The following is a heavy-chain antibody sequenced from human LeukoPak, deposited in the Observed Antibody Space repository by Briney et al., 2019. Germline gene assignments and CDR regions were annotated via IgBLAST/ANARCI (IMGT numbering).Heavy chain of an antibody. D-gene: IGHD3-10*01. CDR2: ISSSGSTI. J-gene: IGHJ4*02. Sequence: GGSLRLSYAASGFTFSDYYMSWIRQAPGKGLEWVSYISSSGSTIYYADSVKGRFTISRDNAKNSLYLQMNSLRAEDTAVYYCAREKDYYGSGSYLGFWGQGTLVTVSS. V-gene: IGHV3-11*04. CDR3: AREKDYYGSGSYLGF. CDR1: GFTFSDYY.